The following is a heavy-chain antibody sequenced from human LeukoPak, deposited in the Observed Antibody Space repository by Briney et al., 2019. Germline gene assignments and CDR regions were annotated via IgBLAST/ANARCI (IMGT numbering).Heavy chain of an antibody. V-gene: IGHV4-30-2*01. CDR2: IYHSGST. CDR3: AGDFGSGSYRFDY. Sequence: PSQTLSLTCAVSGASISSGDYSWSWIRQPPGKGLEWIGYIYHSGSTTYNPSLKSRITISLDRSKNQVSLKLNSVTAADTAVYYCAGDFGSGSYRFDYWGQGTLVTVSS. CDR1: GASISSGDYS. D-gene: IGHD3-10*01. J-gene: IGHJ4*02.